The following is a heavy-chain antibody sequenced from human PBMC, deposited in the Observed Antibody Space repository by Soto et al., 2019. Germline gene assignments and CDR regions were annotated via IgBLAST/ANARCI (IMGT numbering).Heavy chain of an antibody. CDR3: ARVRVGYYGSGSYYNLGSVADY. J-gene: IGHJ4*02. CDR1: GGSFGGYY. V-gene: IGHV4-34*01. Sequence: QVQLQQWGAGLLKPSETLSLTCAVYGGSFGGYYWSWIRQPPGKGLEWIGEINHSGSTNYNPSLKSRVTISVDTSKNQFSLKLRSVTAADTAVYYCARVRVGYYGSGSYYNLGSVADYWGQGTLVTVSS. D-gene: IGHD3-10*01. CDR2: INHSGST.